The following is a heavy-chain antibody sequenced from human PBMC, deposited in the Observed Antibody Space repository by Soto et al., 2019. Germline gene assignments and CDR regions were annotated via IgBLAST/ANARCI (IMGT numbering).Heavy chain of an antibody. V-gene: IGHV3-48*02. Sequence: GGSLRLSCAASGFTFSSYSMNWVRQAPGKGLEWVSYISSSSSTIYYADSVKGRFTISRDNAKNSLYLQMNSLRDEDTAVYYCARDQLFTVTTRGGDYYYYGMDVWGQGTTVTVSS. CDR3: ARDQLFTVTTRGGDYYYYGMDV. CDR1: GFTFSSYS. D-gene: IGHD4-4*01. CDR2: ISSSSSTI. J-gene: IGHJ6*02.